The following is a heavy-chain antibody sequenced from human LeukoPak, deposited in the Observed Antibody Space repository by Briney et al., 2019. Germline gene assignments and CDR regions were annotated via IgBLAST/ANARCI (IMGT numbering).Heavy chain of an antibody. Sequence: GGSLRLSSAASGLILSNNYMSWVRQAPGKGLEWVSIVYSGGHTYYADSVKGRFTISRDKSKNTLYLQMSSLRAEDTAVYYCARGIRDCSRTTCYQPFDYWGQGALVTVSS. V-gene: IGHV3-53*01. J-gene: IGHJ4*02. CDR2: VYSGGHT. D-gene: IGHD2-2*01. CDR1: GLILSNNY. CDR3: ARGIRDCSRTTCYQPFDY.